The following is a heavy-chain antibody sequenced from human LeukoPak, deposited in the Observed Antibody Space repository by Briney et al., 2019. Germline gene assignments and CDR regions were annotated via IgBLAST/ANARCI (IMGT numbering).Heavy chain of an antibody. CDR3: ARDSSSGCLSSDQ. Sequence: ASVKASCKASGYPFTDYYIHWGRPAPGQGLGWMGWIHPNSGGTNKAHNFEGRVTMTRDTSITTAYMELNSLISDDSAVYYCARDSSSGCLSSDQWGQGTLVTVSS. D-gene: IGHD6-19*01. V-gene: IGHV1-2*02. CDR2: IHPNSGGT. J-gene: IGHJ4*02. CDR1: GYPFTDYY.